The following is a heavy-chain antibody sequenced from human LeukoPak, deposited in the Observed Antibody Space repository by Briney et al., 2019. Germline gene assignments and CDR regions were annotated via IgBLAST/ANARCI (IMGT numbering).Heavy chain of an antibody. D-gene: IGHD3-22*01. CDR2: IGSSGGGI. CDR1: GFTFSTYT. Sequence: PGGSLRLSCAASGFTFSTYTMYWVRHPPGKRLEWVSIIGSSGGGIHYADSVKGRFTISRDNSKNTLYLQMNSLRAEDTAVYYCARMYYYDSSGYFDYWGQGTLVTVSS. J-gene: IGHJ4*02. V-gene: IGHV3-23*01. CDR3: ARMYYYDSSGYFDY.